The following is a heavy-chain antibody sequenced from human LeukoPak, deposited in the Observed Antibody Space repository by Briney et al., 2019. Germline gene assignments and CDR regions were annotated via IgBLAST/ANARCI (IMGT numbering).Heavy chain of an antibody. D-gene: IGHD3-10*01. CDR2: IKPDGSEK. CDR3: ARYGSGSSPLY. CDR1: GFTFSRYW. Sequence: GGSLRLSCAASGFTFSRYWMSWVRQAPGKGLEWVANIKPDGSEKYYVDSVKGRFTISRDNTKNSLYLQMNSLRAEDTAVYYCARYGSGSSPLYWGQGTLVTVSS. J-gene: IGHJ4*02. V-gene: IGHV3-7*01.